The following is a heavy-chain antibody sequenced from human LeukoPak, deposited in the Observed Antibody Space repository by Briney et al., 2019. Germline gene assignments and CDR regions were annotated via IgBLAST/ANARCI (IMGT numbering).Heavy chain of an antibody. D-gene: IGHD2-15*01. J-gene: IGHJ3*02. V-gene: IGHV3-20*04. CDR1: GFTFSSYA. Sequence: PGGSLRLSCAASGFTFSSYAMSWVRQAPGKGLEWVSSINWNADFTHYADSVKGRFTISRDNANNSLYLQMSSLKGEDTAFYYCAREDPAYCSGGRCYGGTFDIWGQGTMVTVSS. CDR2: INWNADFT. CDR3: AREDPAYCSGGRCYGGTFDI.